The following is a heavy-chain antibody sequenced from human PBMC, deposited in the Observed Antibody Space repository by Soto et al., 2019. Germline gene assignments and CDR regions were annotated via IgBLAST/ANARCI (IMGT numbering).Heavy chain of an antibody. J-gene: IGHJ4*02. V-gene: IGHV3-7*01. CDR3: SRDVVVGAKALNY. D-gene: IGHD2-15*01. Sequence: GGSLRLSCAASGFTFSNYWMTWVRQAPGKGLEWVANIKEDGSEKHYVDSVKGRFTISRDNAKNSLYLQMNSLRVEDTAVYFCSRDVVVGAKALNYCGQRALVTVSS. CDR1: GFTFSNYW. CDR2: IKEDGSEK.